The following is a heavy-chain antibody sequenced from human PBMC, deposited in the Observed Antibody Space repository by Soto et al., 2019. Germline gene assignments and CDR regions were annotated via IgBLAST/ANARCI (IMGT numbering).Heavy chain of an antibody. Sequence: PGGSLRLSCAASGFTFSSYSMNWVRQAPGKGLEWVSSISSSSSYIYYADSVKGRFTISRDNAKNSLYLQMNSLRAEDTAVYYCARDYYYDSSGHYVRVPGYWGQGTLVTVSS. CDR1: GFTFSSYS. CDR2: ISSSSSYI. V-gene: IGHV3-21*01. D-gene: IGHD3-22*01. CDR3: ARDYYYDSSGHYVRVPGY. J-gene: IGHJ4*02.